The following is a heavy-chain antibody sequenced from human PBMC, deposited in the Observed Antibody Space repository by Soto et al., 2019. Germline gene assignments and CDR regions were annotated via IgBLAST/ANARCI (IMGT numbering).Heavy chain of an antibody. D-gene: IGHD2-2*01. V-gene: IGHV4-59*05. Sequence: KPSETLSLTCTVSGGSISSYYWSWIRQPPGKGLEWIGSIYYSGSTYYNPSLKSRVTISVDTSKNQFSLKLSSVTAADTAVYYCARHPPAPYCSSTSCEPHFSKNWFDPWGQGTLVTVSS. CDR2: IYYSGST. J-gene: IGHJ5*02. CDR3: ARHPPAPYCSSTSCEPHFSKNWFDP. CDR1: GGSISSYY.